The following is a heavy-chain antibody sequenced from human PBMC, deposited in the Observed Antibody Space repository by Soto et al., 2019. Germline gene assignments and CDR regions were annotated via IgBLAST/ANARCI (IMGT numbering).Heavy chain of an antibody. CDR3: ARGVSGWSPFDL. V-gene: IGHV1-2*04. CDR1: GYTFTDYY. Sequence: ASVKVSCKASGYTFTDYYVHWVRQAPGQGLEWMGWINPNSGVTNYAQKFQGWVTLTRDTSVSTAYMELNRLKSDDTAVFFCARGVSGWSPFDLWGHGTLVTVSS. J-gene: IGHJ4*01. D-gene: IGHD6-19*01. CDR2: INPNSGVT.